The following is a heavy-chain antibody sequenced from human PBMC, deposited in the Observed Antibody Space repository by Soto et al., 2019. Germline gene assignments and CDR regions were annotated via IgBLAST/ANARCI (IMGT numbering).Heavy chain of an antibody. Sequence: GGSLRLSCAASGFTFSSYDMHWVRQATGKGLEWVSAIGTAGDTYYPGSVKGRFTISRENAKNSLYLQMNSLRAGDTAVYYCARARVYDFWTLFDYWGQGTLVTVSS. CDR1: GFTFSSYD. J-gene: IGHJ4*02. CDR3: ARARVYDFWTLFDY. D-gene: IGHD3-3*01. V-gene: IGHV3-13*01. CDR2: IGTAGDT.